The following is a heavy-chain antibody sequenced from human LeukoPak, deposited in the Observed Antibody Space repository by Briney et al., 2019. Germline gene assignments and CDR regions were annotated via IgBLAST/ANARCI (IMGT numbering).Heavy chain of an antibody. CDR1: GGSISSSSYY. J-gene: IGHJ6*02. D-gene: IGHD6-13*01. V-gene: IGHV4-39*01. Sequence: SETLSLTCTVSGGSISSSSYYWGWIRQPPGKGLEWIGSIYYSGSTYYNPSLKSRVTISVDTSKNQFSLKLSSVTAADTAVYYCAGHSHSSSWPYSYYYYGMDVWGQGTTVTVSS. CDR3: AGHSHSSSWPYSYYYYGMDV. CDR2: IYYSGST.